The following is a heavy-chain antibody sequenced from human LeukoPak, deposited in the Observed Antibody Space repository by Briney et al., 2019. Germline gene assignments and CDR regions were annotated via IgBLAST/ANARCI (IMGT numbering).Heavy chain of an antibody. CDR3: ARDKVVGATFFDY. J-gene: IGHJ4*02. D-gene: IGHD1-26*01. Sequence: PGGSLRLSCAASGFTFSSYAMHWVRQAPGKGLEWVAVISYDGSNKYYADSVKGRFTISRDNAKNSLYLQMNSLREEDTAVYYCARDKVVGATFFDYWGQGTLVTVSS. CDR1: GFTFSSYA. CDR2: ISYDGSNK. V-gene: IGHV3-30*04.